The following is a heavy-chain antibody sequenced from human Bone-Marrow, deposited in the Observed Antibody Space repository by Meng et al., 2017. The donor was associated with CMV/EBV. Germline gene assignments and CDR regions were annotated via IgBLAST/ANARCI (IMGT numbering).Heavy chain of an antibody. CDR1: TLSSYA. CDR3: ASTPGHYDSSGYYALYFQH. CDR2: IIPIFGTA. J-gene: IGHJ1*01. V-gene: IGHV1-69*05. D-gene: IGHD3-22*01. Sequence: TLSSYAISWVRQAPGQGLEWMGGIIPIFGTANYAQKFQGRVTITTDESTSTAYMELSSLRSEDTAVYYCASTPGHYDSSGYYALYFQHWGQGTLVTVSS.